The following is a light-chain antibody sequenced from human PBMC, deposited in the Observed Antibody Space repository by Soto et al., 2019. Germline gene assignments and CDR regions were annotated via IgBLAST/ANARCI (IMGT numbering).Light chain of an antibody. J-gene: IGKJ3*01. V-gene: IGKV1-33*01. CDR3: QQDDNLPPNT. CDR1: QDISNY. Sequence: DIQMTQSPSSLSASVGDRVTITCQASQDISNYLNWYQQKPGKAPKLLIYDASNLETGVPSRFSGSGSGTDFTFPISILQPEDIATYYCQQDDNLPPNTFGPWTKVDIK. CDR2: DAS.